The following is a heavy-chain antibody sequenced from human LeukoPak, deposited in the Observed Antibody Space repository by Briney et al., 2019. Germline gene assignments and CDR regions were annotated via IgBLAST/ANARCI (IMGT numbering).Heavy chain of an antibody. CDR1: GFTFSSYE. V-gene: IGHV3-66*01. Sequence: GGSLRLSCGASGFTFSSYEMSWVRQAPGKGLEWVSVIYSGGSTYYADSVKGRFTISRDNSKNTLYLQMNSLRAEGTAVYYCARDRYDSSGYYQGGWFDPWGQGTLVTVSS. CDR3: ARDRYDSSGYYQGGWFDP. J-gene: IGHJ5*02. CDR2: IYSGGST. D-gene: IGHD3-22*01.